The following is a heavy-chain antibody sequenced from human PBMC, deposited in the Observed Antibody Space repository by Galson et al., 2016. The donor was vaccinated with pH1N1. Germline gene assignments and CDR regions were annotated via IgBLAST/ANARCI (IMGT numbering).Heavy chain of an antibody. Sequence: SVKVSCKASGGTFGSYGINWVRQAPGQGLEWMGGIIPIFNTVKYAQNFQGRVTITADESTTTAYMELSSLRFEDTAVYYCAREDYYDTDLSDWYFDLWGPGTLLTVSS. D-gene: IGHD3-22*01. CDR1: GGTFGSYG. J-gene: IGHJ2*01. CDR3: AREDYYDTDLSDWYFDL. CDR2: IIPIFNTV. V-gene: IGHV1-69*13.